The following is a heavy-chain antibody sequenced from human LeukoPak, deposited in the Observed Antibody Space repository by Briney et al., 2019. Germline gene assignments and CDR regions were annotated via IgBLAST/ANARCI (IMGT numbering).Heavy chain of an antibody. CDR3: AKVRGGMDV. CDR2: IRDSGGST. J-gene: IGHJ6*02. V-gene: IGHV3-23*01. D-gene: IGHD3-16*01. CDR1: GFTFSSYA. Sequence: GGSLRLSCAASGFTFSSYAMSWVRQAPGKGLEWVSTIRDSGGSTYYADSVKDRFTISRDNSENTLYLQMNSLRAEDTAVYYCAKVRGGMDVWGQGTTVTVSS.